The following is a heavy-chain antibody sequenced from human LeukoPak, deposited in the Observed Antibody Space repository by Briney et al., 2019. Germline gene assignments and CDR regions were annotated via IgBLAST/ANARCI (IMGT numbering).Heavy chain of an antibody. D-gene: IGHD3-22*01. Sequence: TGGSLRLSCAASGFTVSRNYMSWVRQAPGKGLEWVSVIYSGGTTYYADSVKGRFTISRDNTKNTLHLQMNSLRAEDTAVYYCARGGYDSSGYYFDYWGQGTLVTVSS. CDR1: GFTVSRNY. V-gene: IGHV3-53*01. CDR2: IYSGGTT. J-gene: IGHJ4*02. CDR3: ARGGYDSSGYYFDY.